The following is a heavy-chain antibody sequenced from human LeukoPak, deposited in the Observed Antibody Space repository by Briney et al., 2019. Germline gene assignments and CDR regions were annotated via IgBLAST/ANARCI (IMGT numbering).Heavy chain of an antibody. CDR1: GFTFSTYW. CDR2: INQDGSEM. D-gene: IGHD5-12*01. Sequence: PGGSLRLSCAASGFTFSTYWMTWVRQAPGEGLEWVANINQDGSEMYYVDSVKGRFTISRDNAKNSLYLQMNSLRAEDTAIYYCARSPRNSGYNYGDYWGQGTLVTVSS. J-gene: IGHJ4*02. CDR3: ARSPRNSGYNYGDY. V-gene: IGHV3-7*03.